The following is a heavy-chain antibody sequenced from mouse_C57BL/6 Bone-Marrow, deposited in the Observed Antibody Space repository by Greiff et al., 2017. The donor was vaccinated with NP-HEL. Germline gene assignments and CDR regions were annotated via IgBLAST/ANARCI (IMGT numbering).Heavy chain of an antibody. CDR3: ARNAVVATGYFDY. Sequence: QVQLQQSGPGLVQPSQSLSITCTVSGFSLTSYGVHWVRQSPGKGLEWLGVIWSGGSTDDNAAFISRLSISKDNSKSQVFFKMNSLQADDTARYYCARNAVVATGYFDYWGQGTTLTVSS. V-gene: IGHV2-2*01. CDR1: GFSLTSYG. CDR2: IWSGGST. D-gene: IGHD1-1*01. J-gene: IGHJ2*01.